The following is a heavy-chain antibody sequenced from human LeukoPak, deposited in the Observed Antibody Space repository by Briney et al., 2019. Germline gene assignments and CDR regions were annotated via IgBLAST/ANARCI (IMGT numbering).Heavy chain of an antibody. V-gene: IGHV4-59*08. Sequence: SETLSLTCTVSGGSISSYYWSWIRQPSGKGLEWIGYIYYSGSTNYNPSLKSRVTISVDTSKNQFSLKLSSVTAADTAVYYCARSGARYNWNYEVDYWGQGTLVTVSS. J-gene: IGHJ4*02. CDR2: IYYSGST. D-gene: IGHD1-7*01. CDR3: ARSGARYNWNYEVDY. CDR1: GGSISSYY.